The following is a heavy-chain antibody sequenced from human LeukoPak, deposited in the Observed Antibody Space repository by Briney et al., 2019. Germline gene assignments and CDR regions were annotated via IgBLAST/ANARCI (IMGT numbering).Heavy chain of an antibody. J-gene: IGHJ4*02. CDR3: ARASPSGYDY. Sequence: GGSLRHSCAASGFTFSTYGMNWVRQAPGKGLEWVSYISHTSDAIYYPDSVKGRFTISRDNAKNSLYLQMNSLRDEDTAVYYCARASPSGYDYWGQGTLVTVSS. V-gene: IGHV3-48*02. CDR2: ISHTSDAI. D-gene: IGHD3-22*01. CDR1: GFTFSTYG.